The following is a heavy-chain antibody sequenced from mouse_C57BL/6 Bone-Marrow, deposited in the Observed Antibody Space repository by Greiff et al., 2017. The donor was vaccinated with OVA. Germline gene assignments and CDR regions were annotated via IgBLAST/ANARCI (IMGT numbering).Heavy chain of an antibody. CDR2: INPNNGGT. J-gene: IGHJ2*01. CDR3: ARLVY. V-gene: IGHV1-26*01. Sequence: DVKLQQSGPELVKPGASVTISCKASGYTFTDYYMNWVKQSHGKSLEWIGDINPNNGGTSYNQKFKGKATLTVDKSSSTAYMELRSLTSEDSAVYYCARLVYWGQGTTLTVSS. CDR1: GYTFTDYY.